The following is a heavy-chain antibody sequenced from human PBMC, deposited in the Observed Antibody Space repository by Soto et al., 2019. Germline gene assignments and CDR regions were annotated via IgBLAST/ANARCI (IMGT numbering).Heavy chain of an antibody. CDR1: GGSISSGGYY. D-gene: IGHD3-9*01. CDR2: IYYSGST. CDR3: ASGGAYYDILTGPHVFDY. J-gene: IGHJ4*02. V-gene: IGHV4-31*03. Sequence: PSETLSLTCTVSGGSISSGGYYWSWIRQHPGKGLEWIGYIYYSGSTYYNPSLKSRVTISVDTSKNQFSLKLSSVTAADTAVYYCASGGAYYDILTGPHVFDYWGQGTLVTVSS.